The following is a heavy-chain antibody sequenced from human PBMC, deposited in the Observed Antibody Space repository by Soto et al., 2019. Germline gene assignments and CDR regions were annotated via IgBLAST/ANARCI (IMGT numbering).Heavy chain of an antibody. Sequence: QVQVVESGGGVVQPGRSLRLSCATAGFAFSNFGTHRVRKVPGQGLEWVAVIWHNGKNKDYADYAKGRFTISRDNSKKILYLEMNSLRVEDTAIYYCARDPGQDEAMDYWGQGTLVTVSS. CDR3: ARDPGQDEAMDY. J-gene: IGHJ4*02. V-gene: IGHV3-33*04. CDR1: GFAFSNFG. CDR2: IWHNGKNK.